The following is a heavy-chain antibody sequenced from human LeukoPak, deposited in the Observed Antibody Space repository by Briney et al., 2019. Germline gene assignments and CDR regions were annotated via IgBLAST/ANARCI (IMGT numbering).Heavy chain of an antibody. Sequence: GASVKVSCKASGYTFTSYAMHWVRQAPGQRLEWMGWINAGNGNTKYSQKFQGRVTITRDTSASTAYMELSSLRSEDTAVYYCARDRATVTPDYYYYGMDVWGQGTTVTVSS. J-gene: IGHJ6*02. V-gene: IGHV1-3*01. CDR1: GYTFTSYA. D-gene: IGHD4-17*01. CDR2: INAGNGNT. CDR3: ARDRATVTPDYYYYGMDV.